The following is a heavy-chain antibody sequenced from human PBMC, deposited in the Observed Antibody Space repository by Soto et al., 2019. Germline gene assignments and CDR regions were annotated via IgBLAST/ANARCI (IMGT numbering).Heavy chain of an antibody. CDR3: ARVLLTPSTHLDR. V-gene: IGHV6-1*01. CDR1: GDSVSSDSVA. Sequence: SQTLSLTCAISGDSVSSDSVAWNWIRQSPSRGLEWLGRTYYRSKWYNDYAVSVKSRITINSDTSKNHFSLTLTSLTAADTAIYYCARVLLTPSTHLDRWGQGTLVTVSS. J-gene: IGHJ5*02. D-gene: IGHD2-15*01. CDR2: TYYRSKWYN.